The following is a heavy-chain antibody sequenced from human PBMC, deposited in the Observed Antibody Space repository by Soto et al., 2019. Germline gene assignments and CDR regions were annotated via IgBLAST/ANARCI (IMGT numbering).Heavy chain of an antibody. CDR3: ARWGSLNWYFGL. V-gene: IGHV3-74*01. CDR2: INSDGSST. CDR1: GFTFSSYW. D-gene: IGHD3-16*01. J-gene: IGHJ2*01. Sequence: EVQLVESGGGLVQPGGSLRLSCAASGFTFSSYWMHWVRQAPVKGLVWVSRINSDGSSTNYADSVKGRITISSDNAKNTLYLQMNSLRAEDTAVDDCARWGSLNWYFGLWARGTLVNVSA.